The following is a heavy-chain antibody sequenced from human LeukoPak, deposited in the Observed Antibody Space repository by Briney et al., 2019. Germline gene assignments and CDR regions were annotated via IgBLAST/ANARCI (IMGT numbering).Heavy chain of an antibody. CDR1: GYSFTGYY. J-gene: IGHJ4*02. CDR3: ARVPTYYYGSGNPYYFDY. CDR2: MNPNSGNT. V-gene: IGHV1-8*02. D-gene: IGHD3-10*01. Sequence: ASVKVSCKASGYSFTGYYMHWVRQAPGQGLEWMGWMNPNSGNTGYAQKFQGRVTMTRNTSISTAYMELSSLRSEDTAVYYCARVPTYYYGSGNPYYFDYWGQGTLVTVSS.